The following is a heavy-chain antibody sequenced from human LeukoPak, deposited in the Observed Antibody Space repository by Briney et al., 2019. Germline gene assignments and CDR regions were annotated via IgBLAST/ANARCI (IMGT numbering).Heavy chain of an antibody. CDR2: IGPHSTFT. D-gene: IGHD2/OR15-2a*01. CDR3: VREGEGPLSKDFDY. Sequence: GASVKVSCKSSGFTFTEHYIHWVRQGPGQGLEWMGYIGPHSTFTSSPQEFQGRVTMTRDASMSTAYMELTRLTSDDTAVYYCVREGEGPLSKDFDYWGQGTLVTVSS. CDR1: GFTFTEHY. V-gene: IGHV1-2*02. J-gene: IGHJ4*02.